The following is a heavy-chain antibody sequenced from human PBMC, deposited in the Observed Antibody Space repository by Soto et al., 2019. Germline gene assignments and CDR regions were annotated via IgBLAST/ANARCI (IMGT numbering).Heavy chain of an antibody. D-gene: IGHD3-10*01. CDR1: GFTFSTYW. CDR2: IKSDGSST. Sequence: GGSLRLSCAASGFTFSTYWMHWVRQAPGKGLVRVARIKSDGSSTTYADSVKGRFAISRDNAKNTLYLQMNSLRAEDTAVYYCARDYMLRGRDSNWFDPWGQGTLVTVSS. V-gene: IGHV3-74*01. J-gene: IGHJ5*02. CDR3: ARDYMLRGRDSNWFDP.